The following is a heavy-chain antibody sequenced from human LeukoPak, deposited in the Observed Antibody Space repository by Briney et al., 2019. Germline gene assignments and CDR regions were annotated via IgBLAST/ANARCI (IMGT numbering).Heavy chain of an antibody. CDR3: ASGYARYNWFDP. CDR2: IYYSGST. CDR1: GGSISSSSYY. D-gene: IGHD5-12*01. Sequence: SETLSLTCTVSGGSISSSSYYWGWIRQPPGKGLEWIGSIYYSGSTYYNPSLKSRVTISVDTSKNQFSLKLSSATAADTAVYYCASGYARYNWFDPWGQGTLVTVSS. V-gene: IGHV4-39*01. J-gene: IGHJ5*02.